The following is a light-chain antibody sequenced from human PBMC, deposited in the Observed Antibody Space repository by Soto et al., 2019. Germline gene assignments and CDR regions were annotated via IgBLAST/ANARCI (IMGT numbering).Light chain of an antibody. J-gene: IGKJ2*01. CDR2: GVS. Sequence: IVMTQSPATLSVSPGERVTLSCRASESLFGFLAWYQHKPGQAPRLLIYGVSTKATGVPARFSGSGSATDFTLTITSLQSDDSAVYYCQSYNDWPFAFGQGTNLEI. CDR1: ESLFGF. V-gene: IGKV3-15*01. CDR3: QSYNDWPFA.